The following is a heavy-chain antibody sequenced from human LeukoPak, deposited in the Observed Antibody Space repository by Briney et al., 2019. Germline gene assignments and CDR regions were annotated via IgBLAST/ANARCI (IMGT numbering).Heavy chain of an antibody. D-gene: IGHD2-2*01. CDR1: GGSISSSY. V-gene: IGHV4-59*08. J-gene: IGHJ6*02. Sequence: PSQTLSLTCTVSGGSISSSYWSWLRQPPGKGLEWIGYIFYSGSTNYNPSLKSRVTISVDTSKNQFSLKLSSVTAADTAVYFCARHPPVPVFQNGMDVWGQGTTVTVSS. CDR3: ARHPPVPVFQNGMDV. CDR2: IFYSGST.